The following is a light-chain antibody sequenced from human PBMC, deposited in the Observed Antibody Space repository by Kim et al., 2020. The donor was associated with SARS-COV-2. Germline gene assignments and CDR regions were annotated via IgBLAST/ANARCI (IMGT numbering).Light chain of an antibody. CDR2: GDK. V-gene: IGLV3-19*01. J-gene: IGLJ3*02. CDR1: SLRGYY. Sequence: ALGQTVTITCRGDSLRGYYASWFRQKSGQAPILVIYGDKNRPSGIPDRFSGSGSVNTASLTITGAQAEDEADYYCNSRDSSGNHVLFGGGTQLTVL. CDR3: NSRDSSGNHVL.